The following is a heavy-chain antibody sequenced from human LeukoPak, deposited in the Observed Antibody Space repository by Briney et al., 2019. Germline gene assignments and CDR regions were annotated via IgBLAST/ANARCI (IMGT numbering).Heavy chain of an antibody. CDR1: GFTFSNYW. D-gene: IGHD1-14*01. CDR3: AKEGAYPIITYDS. CDR2: IKQDGSEK. J-gene: IGHJ5*01. V-gene: IGHV3-7*01. Sequence: GGSLRLSCAASGFTFSNYWMNWLRQAPGKGLEWVANIKQDGSEKYYVDSVKGRFTISRDNAKNSLYLQMNSLRAEDAGVHYCAKEGAYPIITYDSWGQRTLVTDSS.